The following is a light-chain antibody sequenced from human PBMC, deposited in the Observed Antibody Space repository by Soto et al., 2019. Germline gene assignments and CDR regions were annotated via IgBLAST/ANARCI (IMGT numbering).Light chain of an antibody. Sequence: DIQMTQSPSTLSASVGDRVTITCRASQRVNRWLAWYQQKPGKAPKLLIYAASSLRSGVPTRFSGSGSGTNFTLTISSLQPEDFATYYCQQSYRTPHTFGQGTRLETK. J-gene: IGKJ2*01. CDR3: QQSYRTPHT. CDR2: AAS. V-gene: IGKV1-39*01. CDR1: QRVNRW.